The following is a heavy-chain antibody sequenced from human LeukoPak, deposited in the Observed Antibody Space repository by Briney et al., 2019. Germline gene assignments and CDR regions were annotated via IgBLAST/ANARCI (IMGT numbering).Heavy chain of an antibody. D-gene: IGHD1-26*01. V-gene: IGHV4-59*01. CDR2: IYYSGST. Sequence: PSETPSLTCTVSGGSISSYYWSWIRQPPGKGLEWIGYIYYSGSTNYNPSPKSRVTISVDTSKNQFSLKLSSVTAADTAVYYCARESGSIDYWGQGTLVTVSS. J-gene: IGHJ4*02. CDR1: GGSISSYY. CDR3: ARESGSIDY.